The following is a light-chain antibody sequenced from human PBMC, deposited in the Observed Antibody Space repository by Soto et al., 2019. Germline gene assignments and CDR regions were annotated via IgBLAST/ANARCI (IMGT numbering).Light chain of an antibody. J-gene: IGKJ1*01. V-gene: IGKV1-5*03. Sequence: DIQMTQSPSTLSASVGDRVTITCRASQSISIWLAWYQQKPGIAPRILIYEASKLESGVPSRFSGSGSGTEFTLTISSLQPDDFATYYCQQYKSASRTFAQGTKVDIK. CDR2: EAS. CDR1: QSISIW. CDR3: QQYKSASRT.